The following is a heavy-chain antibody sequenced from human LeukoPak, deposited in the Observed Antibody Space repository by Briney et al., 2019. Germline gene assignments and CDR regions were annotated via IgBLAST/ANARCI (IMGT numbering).Heavy chain of an antibody. Sequence: PGRSLRLSCAASGFTFSSYGMHWVRQAPGKGLEWVAFIRYDGSNKYYADSVKGRFTISRDNSKNTLYLQMNSLRAEDTAVYYCAKFLVSWPPGDAFDIWGQGTMVTVSS. CDR2: IRYDGSNK. J-gene: IGHJ3*02. V-gene: IGHV3-30*02. CDR3: AKFLVSWPPGDAFDI. D-gene: IGHD3-3*01. CDR1: GFTFSSYG.